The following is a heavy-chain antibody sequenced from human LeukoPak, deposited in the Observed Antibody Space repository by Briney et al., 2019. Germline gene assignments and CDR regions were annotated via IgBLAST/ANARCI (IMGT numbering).Heavy chain of an antibody. CDR2: IYYGGST. Sequence: SQTLSLTCTVSGGSISSGGYYWSWIRQHPGKGLEWIGYIYYGGSTYYNPSLKSRVTISVDTSKNQFSLKLSSVTAADTAVYYCARVPYDSSGYRFDYWGQGTLVTVSS. J-gene: IGHJ4*02. CDR3: ARVPYDSSGYRFDY. CDR1: GGSISSGGYY. V-gene: IGHV4-31*03. D-gene: IGHD3-22*01.